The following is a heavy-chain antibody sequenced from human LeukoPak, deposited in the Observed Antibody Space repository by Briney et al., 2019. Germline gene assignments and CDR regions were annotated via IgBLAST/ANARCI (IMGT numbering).Heavy chain of an antibody. CDR2: INHSGST. CDR1: GGSFSGYY. CDR3: AREVRPIQLWTHRPYYFDY. J-gene: IGHJ4*02. Sequence: SETLSLTCAVYGGSFSGYYWSWIRQPPGKGLEWIGEINHSGSTNYNPSLKSQVTISVDTSKNQFSLKLSSVTAADTAVYYCAREVRPIQLWTHRPYYFDYWGQGTLVTVSS. D-gene: IGHD5-18*01. V-gene: IGHV4-34*01.